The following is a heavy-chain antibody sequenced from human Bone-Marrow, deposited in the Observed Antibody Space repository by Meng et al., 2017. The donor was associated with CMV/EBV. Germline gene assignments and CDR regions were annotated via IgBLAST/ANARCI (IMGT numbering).Heavy chain of an antibody. J-gene: IGHJ3*02. CDR3: ARGDCSSTSCYTPRAFDI. CDR1: GFTVSSNY. CDR2: IYSGGST. V-gene: IGHV3-53*01. D-gene: IGHD2-2*02. Sequence: GGSLRLSCAASGFTVSSNYMSWVRQAPGKGLEWVSVIYSGGSTYYADSVKGRFTISRDNSKNTLYLQMNSLRAEDTAVYDCARGDCSSTSCYTPRAFDIWGQGTMVTVSS.